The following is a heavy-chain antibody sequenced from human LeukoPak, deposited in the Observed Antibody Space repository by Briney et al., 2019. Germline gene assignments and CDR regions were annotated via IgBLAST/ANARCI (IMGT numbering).Heavy chain of an antibody. CDR2: IIPIFGTA. D-gene: IGHD5-24*01. V-gene: IGHV1-69*05. J-gene: IGHJ5*02. Sequence: SVKVSCKASGGTFSRYAISWVRQAPGQGLEWMGGIIPIFGTANYAQKFQGRVTITTDESTSTAYMELSSLRSEDTAVYYCAGGDGYNYGWFDPWGQGTLVTVSS. CDR1: GGTFSRYA. CDR3: AGGDGYNYGWFDP.